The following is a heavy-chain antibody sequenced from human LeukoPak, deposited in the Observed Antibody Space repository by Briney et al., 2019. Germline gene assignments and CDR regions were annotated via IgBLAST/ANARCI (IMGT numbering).Heavy chain of an antibody. V-gene: IGHV3-11*04. CDR1: GFTFSDYY. CDR2: ISSSGSTI. Sequence: PGGSLRLSCAASGFTFSDYYMSWIRQAPGKGLEWVSYISSSGSTIYYADSVKGRFTISRDNAKNSLYLQMNSLRVEDTAVYYCLLIILGGSSQKWGQGTLVTVSS. CDR3: LLIILGGSSQK. D-gene: IGHD3-3*01. J-gene: IGHJ1*01.